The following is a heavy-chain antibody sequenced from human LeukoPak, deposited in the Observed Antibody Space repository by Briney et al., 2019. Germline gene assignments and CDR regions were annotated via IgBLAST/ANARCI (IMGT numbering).Heavy chain of an antibody. CDR3: AMTIFSSGWPSRHMDV. D-gene: IGHD6-19*01. Sequence: ASVKVSCKASGYTFTGYYMHWVRQAPGQGLEWMGWINPNSGGTNYAQKFQGRVTMTRDTSISTAYMELSRLRSDDTAVYYCAMTIFSSGWPSRHMDVWGKGTTVTVSS. J-gene: IGHJ6*03. V-gene: IGHV1-2*02. CDR2: INPNSGGT. CDR1: GYTFTGYY.